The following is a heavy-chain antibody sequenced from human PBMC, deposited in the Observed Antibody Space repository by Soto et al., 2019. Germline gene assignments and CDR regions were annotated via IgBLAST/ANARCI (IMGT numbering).Heavy chain of an antibody. CDR3: ARVGGFGATTIDY. D-gene: IGHD3-10*01. Sequence: PSETLSLTCAASGGSISSGGYSWSWIRQPPGKGLEWIGYIYYSGSTYYNPSLKSRVTISVDTSKNQFSLKLSSVTAADTAVYNCARVGGFGATTIDYWGQGTLVTVSS. V-gene: IGHV4-30-2*05. J-gene: IGHJ4*02. CDR1: GGSISSGGYS. CDR2: IYYSGST.